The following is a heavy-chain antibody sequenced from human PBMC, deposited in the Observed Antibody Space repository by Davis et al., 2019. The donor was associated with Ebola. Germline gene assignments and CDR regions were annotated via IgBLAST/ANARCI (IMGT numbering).Heavy chain of an antibody. Sequence: GESLKISCAVSGFTFSSYSMNWVRQAPGKGLEWVSSISSSSSYIYYADSVKGRFTISIDNAKNSLYLQMNSLRAEDTAVYYCARWGAKGQQLVPYWGQGTLVTVSS. J-gene: IGHJ4*02. D-gene: IGHD6-13*01. CDR1: GFTFSSYS. V-gene: IGHV3-21*01. CDR3: ARWGAKGQQLVPY. CDR2: ISSSSSYI.